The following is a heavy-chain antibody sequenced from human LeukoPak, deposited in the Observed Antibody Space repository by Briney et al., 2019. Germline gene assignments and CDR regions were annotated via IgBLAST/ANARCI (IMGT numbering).Heavy chain of an antibody. D-gene: IGHD6-19*01. CDR2: ISAYNGNT. Sequence: ASVKVSCKASVYTFTSYGISWVRQAPGKGLDWMGWISAYNGNTNYAQKLQGRVTMTTDTSTSTAYMELRSLRSDDTAVYYCARERAGTIAFDIWGQGTMVTVSS. J-gene: IGHJ3*02. CDR1: VYTFTSYG. CDR3: ARERAGTIAFDI. V-gene: IGHV1-18*01.